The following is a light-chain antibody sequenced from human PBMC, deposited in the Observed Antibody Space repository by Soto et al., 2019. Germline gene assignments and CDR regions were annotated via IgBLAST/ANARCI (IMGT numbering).Light chain of an antibody. CDR3: AAWDDSLNALV. V-gene: IGLV1-36*01. J-gene: IGLJ3*02. CDR1: SFNVQKNG. Sequence: QSVLTQTPSISEAPRQRVTISCAGSSFNVQKNGVNWYQQVPGKAPKLLLVYGDLRASGVSDRFSGFKSGTSAFLAISGLQSEDEALYYCAAWDDSLNALVFGAGTKLTVL. CDR2: YGD.